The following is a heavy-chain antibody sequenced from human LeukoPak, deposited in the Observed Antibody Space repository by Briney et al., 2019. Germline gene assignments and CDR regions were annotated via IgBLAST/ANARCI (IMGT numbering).Heavy chain of an antibody. D-gene: IGHD6-13*01. CDR3: AKDDVAAADAFDI. J-gene: IGHJ3*02. Sequence: PGGSLRLSCAASGFTFSSYGMHWVRQAPGKGLEWVAVISYDGSNKYYADSVKGRSTISRDNSKNTLYLQMNSLRAEDTAVYYCAKDDVAAADAFDIWGQGTMVTVSS. CDR1: GFTFSSYG. V-gene: IGHV3-30*18. CDR2: ISYDGSNK.